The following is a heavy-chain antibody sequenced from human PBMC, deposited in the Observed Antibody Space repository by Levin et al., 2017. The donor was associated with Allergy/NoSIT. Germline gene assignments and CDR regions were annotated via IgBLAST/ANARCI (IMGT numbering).Heavy chain of an antibody. Sequence: GESLKISCAASGFNFSDYYMSWIRQAPGKGLEWVSYISSSLGYTNYAESVKGRFTISRDNTKNSLYLQMNSLRAEDTAVYYCARTAVYSNSWFFNYWGQGTLVTVSS. D-gene: IGHD6-13*01. CDR1: GFNFSDYY. CDR2: ISSSLGYT. CDR3: ARTAVYSNSWFFNY. V-gene: IGHV3-11*03. J-gene: IGHJ4*02.